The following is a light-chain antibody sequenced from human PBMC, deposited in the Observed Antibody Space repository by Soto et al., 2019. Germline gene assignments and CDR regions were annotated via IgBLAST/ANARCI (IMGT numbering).Light chain of an antibody. CDR2: LEGSGSY. CDR3: ETWDSNSRV. Sequence: QSVLTQSSSASASLGSSVKLTCTLSSGHSTYIIAWHQQQPGKAPRYLMKLEGSGSYNKGSGVPDRFSGSRSGADRYLTISNLQSEDEADYYCETWDSNSRVFGGGTMLTVL. J-gene: IGLJ2*01. V-gene: IGLV4-60*03. CDR1: SGHSTYI.